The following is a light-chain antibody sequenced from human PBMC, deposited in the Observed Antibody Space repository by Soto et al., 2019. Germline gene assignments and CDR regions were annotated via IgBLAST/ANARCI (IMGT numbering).Light chain of an antibody. CDR3: QQRSHWPWT. V-gene: IGKV3-11*01. Sequence: EIVLTQSPATLSLPPGERATLSCRASQSISSYLAWYQQKPGQAPRLLIYDASNRATGIPARFSGSGSGTDFTLIISILEPEDFAVYYCQQRSHWPWTFGQGTKVEIK. CDR1: QSISSY. J-gene: IGKJ1*01. CDR2: DAS.